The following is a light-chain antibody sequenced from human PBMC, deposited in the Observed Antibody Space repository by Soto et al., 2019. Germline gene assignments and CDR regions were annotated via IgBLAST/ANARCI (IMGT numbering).Light chain of an antibody. V-gene: IGKV3-11*01. CDR2: DAS. CDR1: QSVTTY. Sequence: EIVLTQSPATLSLSPGERATLSCRASQSVTTYLAWYKQKPGQAPRLLIYDASNRATGIPARFSGSGSGTDFTLTISSLEPEDCAVYYCHQWANWPLTFGGGTKVEIK. CDR3: HQWANWPLT. J-gene: IGKJ4*01.